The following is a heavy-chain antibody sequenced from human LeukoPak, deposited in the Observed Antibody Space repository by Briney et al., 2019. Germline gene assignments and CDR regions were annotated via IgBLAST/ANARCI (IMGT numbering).Heavy chain of an antibody. CDR2: VYHSGTT. CDR3: AKGVIIGSNWFDP. Sequence: PSETLSLTCAVSGYSISSGSYWGWIRQPPGKGLEWIGYVYHSGTTDYNPSLKNRVSISVDTSKNQFSLNLRSATAADTAVYYCAKGVIIGSNWFDPWGQGILVTVSS. CDR1: GYSISSGSY. J-gene: IGHJ5*02. D-gene: IGHD2/OR15-2a*01. V-gene: IGHV4-38-2*01.